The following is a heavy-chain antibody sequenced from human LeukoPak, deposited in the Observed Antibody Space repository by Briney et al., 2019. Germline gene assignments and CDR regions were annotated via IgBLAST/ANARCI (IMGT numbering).Heavy chain of an antibody. V-gene: IGHV4-4*07. D-gene: IGHD3-22*01. CDR2: FCTTGST. CDR1: GGSISRWC. J-gene: IGHJ4*02. Sequence: SETLSLTCTVSGGSISRWCWSWLRQPAGKGLEWIGRFCTTGSTNYSPSLKSRVTMSVDTSKNQFSPQLASVTAADTAVYYCARSALDNTRFYYVPFDYWGLGALVTVSS. CDR3: ARSALDNTRFYYVPFDY.